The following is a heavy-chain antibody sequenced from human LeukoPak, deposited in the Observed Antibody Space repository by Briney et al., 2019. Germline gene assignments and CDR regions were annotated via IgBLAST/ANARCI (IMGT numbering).Heavy chain of an antibody. Sequence: GGSLRLSCAASGFTFSSYEMNWVRQAPGKGLEWVAYISNSGSSRYYADSVKGRFTISRDNAKNSMYLEMNSLRAEDTALYYCARFYPICSSSSCYTPWGQGTRVTVSS. CDR2: ISNSGSSR. D-gene: IGHD2-2*01. CDR1: GFTFSSYE. CDR3: ARFYPICSSSSCYTP. J-gene: IGHJ5*02. V-gene: IGHV3-48*03.